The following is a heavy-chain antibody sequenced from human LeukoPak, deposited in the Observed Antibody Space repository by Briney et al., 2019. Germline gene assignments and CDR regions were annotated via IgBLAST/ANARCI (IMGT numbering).Heavy chain of an antibody. Sequence: GESLKISCKGSGYPFSNYWIGWVRQMPGKGLEWMGIIYPGDSDTRYSPSFQGHVTISADKSINTAYLQWSSLKASDTAMYYCARRVAAAETFDFWGQGTQVTVSS. V-gene: IGHV5-51*01. J-gene: IGHJ4*02. CDR1: GYPFSNYW. CDR2: IYPGDSDT. D-gene: IGHD6-13*01. CDR3: ARRVAAAETFDF.